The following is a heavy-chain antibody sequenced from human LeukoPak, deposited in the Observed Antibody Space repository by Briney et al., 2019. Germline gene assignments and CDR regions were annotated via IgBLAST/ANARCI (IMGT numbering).Heavy chain of an antibody. CDR2: IKQDGSEK. CDR3: LRHSVEREKWRAFDI. J-gene: IGHJ3*02. CDR1: GFTFSSYW. D-gene: IGHD1-1*01. Sequence: PGGSLRLSCAASGFTFSSYWMSWVRQAPGKGLEWVANIKQDGSEKNYGESVKGRFTISRDNAKNSLFLDLKSLRVEDTAVYCCLRHSVEREKWRAFDIWGQGTVVAVSS. V-gene: IGHV3-7*01.